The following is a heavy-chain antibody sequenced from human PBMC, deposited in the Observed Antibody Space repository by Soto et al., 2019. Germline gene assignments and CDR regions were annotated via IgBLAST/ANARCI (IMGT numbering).Heavy chain of an antibody. J-gene: IGHJ4*02. CDR3: VRTSLVVAAATREDY. CDR2: INSDGSST. V-gene: IGHV3-74*01. D-gene: IGHD2-15*01. Sequence: EVQLVESGGGLVQPGGSLRLSCAAYGFTFSSYWMHWVRQAPGKGLVWVSRINSDGSSTSYAESVKGRFTISRDNAKNTLYLQMNSLRAEDTAVYYCVRTSLVVAAATREDYWGQGTLVTVSS. CDR1: GFTFSSYW.